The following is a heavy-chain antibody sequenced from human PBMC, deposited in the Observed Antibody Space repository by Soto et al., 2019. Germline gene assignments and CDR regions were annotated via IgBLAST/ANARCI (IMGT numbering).Heavy chain of an antibody. V-gene: IGHV4-59*01. CDR3: AGGFNSVVFDV. CDR2: FYYGGST. CDR1: GGSIGSYY. Sequence: SETLSLTCTVSGGSIGSYYGSWIRQPPGKGLEWIGYFYYGGSTNYNPSLKSRVTISIDTSKNQFSLNLFSVTAADTAVYYCAGGFNSVVFDVWGQGTMVTVSS. D-gene: IGHD6-19*01. J-gene: IGHJ3*01.